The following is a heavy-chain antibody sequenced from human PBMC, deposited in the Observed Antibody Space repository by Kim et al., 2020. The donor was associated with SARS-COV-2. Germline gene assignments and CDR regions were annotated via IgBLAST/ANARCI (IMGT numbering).Heavy chain of an antibody. Sequence: GGSLRLSCAASGFTFSSYAMHWVRQAPGKGLEWVAVISYDGSNKYYADSVKGRFTISRDNSKNTLYLQMNSLRAEDTAVYYCASSPLGWNDPIDYWSQGT. CDR2: ISYDGSNK. J-gene: IGHJ4*02. CDR3: ASSPLGWNDPIDY. CDR1: GFTFSSYA. D-gene: IGHD1-1*01. V-gene: IGHV3-30-3*01.